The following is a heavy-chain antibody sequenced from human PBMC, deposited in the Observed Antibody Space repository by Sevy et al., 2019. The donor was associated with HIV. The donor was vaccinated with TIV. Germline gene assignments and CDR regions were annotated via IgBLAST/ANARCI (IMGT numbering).Heavy chain of an antibody. CDR3: ARDHYYDSIRYYYDDNFDY. Sequence: ASVKVSCKASGYTFTGYYMHWVRQAPGQGLEWMGRINPNSGGTNYPQKFQGRVTMTRDTSISTAYMELSRLRSDDTAVYYCARDHYYDSIRYYYDDNFDYWGQGTLVTVSS. V-gene: IGHV1-2*06. CDR1: GYTFTGYY. D-gene: IGHD3-22*01. CDR2: INPNSGGT. J-gene: IGHJ4*02.